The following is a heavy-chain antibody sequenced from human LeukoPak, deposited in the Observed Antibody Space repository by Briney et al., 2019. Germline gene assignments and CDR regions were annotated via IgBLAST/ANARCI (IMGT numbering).Heavy chain of an antibody. V-gene: IGHV4-30-2*01. Sequence: SQTLSLTCAVSGGSISSGGYSWSWIRQPPGKGLEWIGYIYHSGSTYYNPSLKSRVTISVDRSKTRFSLKLSSVTAADTAVYYCARGAYCGGDCYPYYFDYWGQGTLVTVSS. CDR2: IYHSGST. CDR1: GGSISSGGYS. D-gene: IGHD2-21*02. CDR3: ARGAYCGGDCYPYYFDY. J-gene: IGHJ4*02.